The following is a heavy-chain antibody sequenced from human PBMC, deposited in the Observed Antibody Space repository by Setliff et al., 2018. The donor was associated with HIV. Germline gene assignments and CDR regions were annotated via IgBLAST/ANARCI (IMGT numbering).Heavy chain of an antibody. Sequence: ASVKVSCKTSGYNFSDYYLHWVRQAPGQGLEWMGWINPKSGGTKYAQNLQGRVTLTTDTSTSTAYMELRSLRSDDTAVYYCARGTTPLGWFDPWGQGTLVTVSS. CDR1: GYNFSDYY. J-gene: IGHJ5*02. CDR3: ARGTTPLGWFDP. CDR2: INPKSGGT. D-gene: IGHD2-2*01. V-gene: IGHV1-2*02.